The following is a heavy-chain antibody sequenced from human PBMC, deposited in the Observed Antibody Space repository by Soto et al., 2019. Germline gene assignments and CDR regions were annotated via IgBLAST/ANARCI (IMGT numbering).Heavy chain of an antibody. CDR3: AKEGGRIVVVPEDGMDL. CDR2: ISGSGGST. D-gene: IGHD2-2*01. Sequence: PGWSLRLSCAASGFTFSSYAMSLVRQAPGKGLEWVSAISGSGGSTYYADSVKGRFNISRDNSKNTLYLQMNSLRAEDTAVYYCAKEGGRIVVVPEDGMDLWGQGTTVTVS. J-gene: IGHJ6*02. CDR1: GFTFSSYA. V-gene: IGHV3-23*01.